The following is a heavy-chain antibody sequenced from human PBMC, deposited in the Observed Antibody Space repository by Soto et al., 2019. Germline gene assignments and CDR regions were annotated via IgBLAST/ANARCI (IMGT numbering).Heavy chain of an antibody. D-gene: IGHD1-26*01. CDR1: GFTFSSYA. CDR2: ISVSGGST. CDR3: AKRGEIVGATNYYYGMDV. V-gene: IGHV3-23*01. J-gene: IGHJ6*02. Sequence: GGSLRLSCAASGFTFSSYAMSWVRQAPGKGLEWVSAISVSGGSTYYADSVKGRFTISRANSKNTLYLQMNSLRAEDTAVYYCAKRGEIVGATNYYYGMDVWGQGTTVTVSS.